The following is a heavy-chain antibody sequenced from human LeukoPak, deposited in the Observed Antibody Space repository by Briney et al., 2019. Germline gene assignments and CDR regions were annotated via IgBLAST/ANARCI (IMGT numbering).Heavy chain of an antibody. Sequence: KRSQTLSLTCAISGDSVSSTNVGWNWIRQSPSSGLEWLGRTYYRSQFYTDYADSVKGRITITPDTSKNQFSLQLSSLTPDDTAVYYCARGTAFDIWSQGTMVTLSS. D-gene: IGHD1-14*01. V-gene: IGHV6-1*01. CDR3: ARGTAFDI. CDR1: GDSVSSTNVG. CDR2: TYYRSQFYT. J-gene: IGHJ3*02.